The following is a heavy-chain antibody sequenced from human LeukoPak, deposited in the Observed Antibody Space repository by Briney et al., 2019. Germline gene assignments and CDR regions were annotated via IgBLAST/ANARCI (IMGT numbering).Heavy chain of an antibody. Sequence: GASVTVSCTASGYTFTSYGISWVRQAPGQGLEWMGWISAYNGNTNYAQKLQGRVTMTTDTSTSTAYMELRSLRSDDTAVYYCARADYGDTPDYWGQGTLVTVSS. J-gene: IGHJ4*02. D-gene: IGHD4-17*01. CDR2: ISAYNGNT. CDR3: ARADYGDTPDY. CDR1: GYTFTSYG. V-gene: IGHV1-18*01.